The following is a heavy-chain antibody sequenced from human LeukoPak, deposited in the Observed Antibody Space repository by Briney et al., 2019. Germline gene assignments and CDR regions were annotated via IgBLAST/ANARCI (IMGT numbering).Heavy chain of an antibody. CDR3: AKELWVRGVIIDKWFDP. V-gene: IGHV3-23*01. CDR2: ISGSGGST. Sequence: PGGSLRLSCAASGFTFSSYAMSWVRQAPGKGLEWVSAISGSGGSTYYADSVKGRFTISRDNSKNTLYLQMNSLRAEDTAVYYCAKELWVRGVIIDKWFDPWGQGTLVTRSS. J-gene: IGHJ5*02. D-gene: IGHD3-10*01. CDR1: GFTFSSYA.